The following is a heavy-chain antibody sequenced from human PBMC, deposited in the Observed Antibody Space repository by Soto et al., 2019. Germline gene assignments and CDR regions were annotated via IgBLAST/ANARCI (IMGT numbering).Heavy chain of an antibody. CDR1: GDSISSGDYF. Sequence: KPSETLSLTCTVSGDSISSGDYFWSWIRQPPGKGLEWIGYIYYSGNTHYNPSLKSRVSMSVDTSKNQFSVKLNSVTAADTAVYYCARCRPVGATEDSYYYYGMDVWGQGTTVTVSS. CDR2: IYYSGNT. V-gene: IGHV4-30-4*01. CDR3: ARCRPVGATEDSYYYYGMDV. J-gene: IGHJ6*02. D-gene: IGHD1-26*01.